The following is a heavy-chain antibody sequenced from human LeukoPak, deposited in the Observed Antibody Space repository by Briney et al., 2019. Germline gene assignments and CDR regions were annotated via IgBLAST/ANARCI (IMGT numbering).Heavy chain of an antibody. V-gene: IGHV3-30*02. Sequence: GGSLRLSCAASGFTFSRLGMHWVRQAPGKGLEWVASIRYDGSEKYNVDSVKGRFTISRDTSRNTVYLQMNGLRVEDTSIYYCAKDIDHFGPIDYWGQGTLVTVSS. CDR2: IRYDGSEK. J-gene: IGHJ4*02. D-gene: IGHD3-10*01. CDR3: AKDIDHFGPIDY. CDR1: GFTFSRLG.